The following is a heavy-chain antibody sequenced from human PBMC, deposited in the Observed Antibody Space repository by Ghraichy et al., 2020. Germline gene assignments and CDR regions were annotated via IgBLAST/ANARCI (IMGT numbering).Heavy chain of an antibody. CDR2: INHSGST. CDR3: ARVPVVVPAAVQGDV. D-gene: IGHD2-2*01. V-gene: IGHV4-34*01. Sequence: SETLSLTCAVYGGSFSGYYWSWIRQPPGKGLEWIGEINHSGSTNYNPSLKSRVTISVDTSKNQFSLKLSSVTAADTAVYYCARVPVVVPAAVQGDVWGQGTTVTVSS. CDR1: GGSFSGYY. J-gene: IGHJ6*02.